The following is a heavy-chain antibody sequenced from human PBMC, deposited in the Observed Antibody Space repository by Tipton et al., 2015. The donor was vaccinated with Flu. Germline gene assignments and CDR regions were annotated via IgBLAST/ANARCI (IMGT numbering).Heavy chain of an antibody. Sequence: QLVQSGAEVKKPGASVKVSCKASGYTFTSYYMHWVRQAPGQGLEWMGIINPSGGSTSYAQKFQGRVTMTRDTSTSTVYMELSSLRSEVTAAYYCACAGRAVAGTDWFDPWGQGTLVTVSS. CDR3: ACAGRAVAGTDWFDP. V-gene: IGHV1-46*01. D-gene: IGHD6-19*01. CDR1: GYTFTSYY. J-gene: IGHJ5*02. CDR2: INPSGGST.